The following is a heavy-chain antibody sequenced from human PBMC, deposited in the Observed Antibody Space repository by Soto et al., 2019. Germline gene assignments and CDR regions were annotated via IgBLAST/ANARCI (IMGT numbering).Heavy chain of an antibody. Sequence: QVQLEQSAPEVKKPGASVKVSCKASGYTFTTYGISWVRQAPGQGLEWLGWINTHNGNTNYAQNLQGRVFMTADTSTNTAYMELRSLRSDDTAIYYCTREGSAPYYYYGIDAWGQGTTVTVSS. CDR1: GYTFTTYG. J-gene: IGHJ6*02. CDR2: INTHNGNT. D-gene: IGHD3-10*01. CDR3: TREGSAPYYYYGIDA. V-gene: IGHV1-18*01.